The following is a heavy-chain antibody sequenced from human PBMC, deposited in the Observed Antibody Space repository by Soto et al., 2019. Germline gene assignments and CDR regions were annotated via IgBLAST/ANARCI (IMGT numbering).Heavy chain of an antibody. CDR1: GGSISSGGYY. CDR2: IYYSGST. V-gene: IGHV4-31*03. Sequence: QVQLQESGPGLVKPSQTLSLTCSVSGGSISSGGYYWSWIRQHPGKGLEWIGYIYYSGSTYYNPSLKSRVTISVDTSKNQFSLKMNSVTAADTAVYYCARRCSSGRYYFDYWGQGTLVTVSS. D-gene: IGHD6-19*01. CDR3: ARRCSSGRYYFDY. J-gene: IGHJ4*02.